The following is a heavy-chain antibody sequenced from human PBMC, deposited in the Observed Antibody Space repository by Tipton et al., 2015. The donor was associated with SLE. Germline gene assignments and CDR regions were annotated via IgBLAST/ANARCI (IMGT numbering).Heavy chain of an antibody. CDR1: GFTFSNYA. Sequence: GSLRLSCAASGFTFSNYAMHWVRQAPGKGLEYVSGISSNGDSTYHANSVKGRFTISRDNSKNTLYLQMGSLRAQDMAVYYCARAPGYSSGWYYVDYWGQVTLVAVSA. V-gene: IGHV3-64*01. J-gene: IGHJ4*02. CDR2: ISSNGDST. D-gene: IGHD6-19*01. CDR3: ARAPGYSSGWYYVDY.